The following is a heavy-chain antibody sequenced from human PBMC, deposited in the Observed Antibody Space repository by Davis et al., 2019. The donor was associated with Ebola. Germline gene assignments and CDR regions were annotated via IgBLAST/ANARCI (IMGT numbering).Heavy chain of an antibody. Sequence: SETLSLTCTVSSGSMSRYYWSWIRQPPGKGLEWIGYIYYSGSTNYNPSLKSRVTISVDTSKNQFSLKLSSVTAADTAVYYCARLYRGYYYDSSGYYSASAFDIWGQGTMVTVSS. V-gene: IGHV4-59*08. D-gene: IGHD3-22*01. CDR3: ARLYRGYYYDSSGYYSASAFDI. J-gene: IGHJ3*02. CDR2: IYYSGST. CDR1: SGSMSRYY.